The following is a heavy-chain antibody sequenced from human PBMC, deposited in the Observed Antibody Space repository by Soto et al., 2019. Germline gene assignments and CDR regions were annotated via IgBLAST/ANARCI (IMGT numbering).Heavy chain of an antibody. CDR2: INHSGST. CDR3: ARVGITMVRGVKGYMDV. J-gene: IGHJ6*03. V-gene: IGHV4-34*01. D-gene: IGHD3-10*01. CDR1: GGSFSGYY. Sequence: SETLSLTCAVYGGSFSGYYWSWIRQPPGKGLEWIGEINHSGSTNYNPSLKSRVTISVDTSKNQFSLKLSSVTAADTAVYYCARVGITMVRGVKGYMDVWGKGTTVTVSS.